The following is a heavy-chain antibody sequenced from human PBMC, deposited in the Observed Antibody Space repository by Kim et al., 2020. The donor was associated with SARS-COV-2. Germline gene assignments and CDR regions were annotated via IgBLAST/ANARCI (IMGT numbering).Heavy chain of an antibody. D-gene: IGHD1-26*01. V-gene: IGHV1-8*01. Sequence: ASVKVSCKASGYTFTSYDINWVRQATGQGLEWTGWMNANSGNTGYAQKFQGRVTMTRNTSISTAYMELSSLRSEDTAVYYCSRGVGARTWVYWGQGTLVTVSS. CDR3: SRGVGARTWVY. CDR1: GYTFTSYD. J-gene: IGHJ4*02. CDR2: MNANSGNT.